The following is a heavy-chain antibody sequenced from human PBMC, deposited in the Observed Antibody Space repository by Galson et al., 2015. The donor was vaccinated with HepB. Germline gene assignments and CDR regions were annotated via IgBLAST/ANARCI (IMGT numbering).Heavy chain of an antibody. CDR1: GVSVNSGDCY. CDR3: ASHSLVAPPDFDS. J-gene: IGHJ4*02. CDR2: VYYTGGT. Sequence: LSLTCSVSGVSVNSGDCYWGWIRQPPGKGLEWIGYVYYTGGTNYNPSLKSRVTISVDTSKNQFSLSPKSVTAADTAVYYCASHSLVAPPDFDSWGQGTLVTVSS. V-gene: IGHV4-61*08. D-gene: IGHD2-2*01.